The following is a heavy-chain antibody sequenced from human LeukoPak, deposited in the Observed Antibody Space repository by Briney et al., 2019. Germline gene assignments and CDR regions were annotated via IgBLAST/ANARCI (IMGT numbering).Heavy chain of an antibody. CDR3: ARRRSGRGVITQFYNWFDP. V-gene: IGHV4-34*01. D-gene: IGHD3-10*01. Sequence: PSETLSLTCAVYGGSFSGYYWSWIRQPPGKGLEWIGEINHSGSTNYNPSLKSRVTTSVDTSKNQFSLKLSSVTAADTAVYYCARRRSGRGVITQFYNWFDPWGQGTLVTVSS. J-gene: IGHJ5*02. CDR1: GGSFSGYY. CDR2: INHSGST.